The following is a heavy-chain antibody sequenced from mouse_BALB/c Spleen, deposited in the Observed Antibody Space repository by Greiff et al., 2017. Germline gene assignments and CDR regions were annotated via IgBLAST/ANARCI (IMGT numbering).Heavy chain of an antibody. J-gene: IGHJ3*01. CDR1: GFSLTSYG. V-gene: IGHV2-9*02. Sequence: QVQLKESGPGLVAPSQSLSITCTVSGFSLTSYGVHWVRQPPGKGLEWLGVIWAGGSTNYNSALMSRLSISKDNSKSQVFLKMNSLQTDDTAMYYCARESQPAYRGFAYWGQGTLVTVSA. CDR2: IWAGGST. CDR3: ARESQPAYRGFAY.